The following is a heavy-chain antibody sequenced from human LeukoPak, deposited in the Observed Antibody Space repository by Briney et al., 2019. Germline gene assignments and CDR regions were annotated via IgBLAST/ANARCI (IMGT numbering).Heavy chain of an antibody. CDR3: ARGARAASNNWFDP. CDR2: IYYSGST. CDR1: DGSISSYY. J-gene: IGHJ5*02. V-gene: IGHV4-59*01. Sequence: SETLSLTCTVSDGSISSYYWSWIRQPPGKGLEWIGYIYYSGSTNYNPSLKSRVTISVDTSKNQFSLKLSSVTAADTAVYYCARGARAASNNWFDPWGQGTLVTVSS. D-gene: IGHD2-15*01.